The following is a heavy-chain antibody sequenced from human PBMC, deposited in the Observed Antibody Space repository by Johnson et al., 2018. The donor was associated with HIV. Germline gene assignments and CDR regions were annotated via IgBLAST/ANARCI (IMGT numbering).Heavy chain of an antibody. CDR1: GFTFSSYA. V-gene: IGHV3-23*03. CDR2: IYTDGST. Sequence: VQLVESGGGLVKPGGSLRLSCAASGFTFSSYAMSWVRQAPGKGLEWVSVIYTDGSTYYTDSVKGRFTISRDNSKNTLFLQMNSLRAEDTGVYYCATADRDAFDIWGQGTMVIVSS. CDR3: ATADRDAFDI. J-gene: IGHJ3*02.